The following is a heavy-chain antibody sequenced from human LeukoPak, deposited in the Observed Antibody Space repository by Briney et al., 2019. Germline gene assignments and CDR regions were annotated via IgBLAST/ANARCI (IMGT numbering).Heavy chain of an antibody. CDR1: SGSISSYY. D-gene: IGHD3-22*01. J-gene: IGHJ5*02. Sequence: PSETLSLTCTVSSGSISSYYWSWIRQPPGKGLEWIGYIYYSGSTNYNPSLKSRVTISVDTSKNQFSLKLSSVTAADTAVYYCARGSITMIVAWGQGTLVTVSS. V-gene: IGHV4-59*01. CDR3: ARGSITMIVA. CDR2: IYYSGST.